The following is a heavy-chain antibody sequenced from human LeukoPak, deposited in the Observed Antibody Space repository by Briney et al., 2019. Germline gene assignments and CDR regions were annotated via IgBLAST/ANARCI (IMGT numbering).Heavy chain of an antibody. V-gene: IGHV4-34*01. CDR1: GGSFSGYY. CDR2: INHSGST. Sequence: PSETLSLTCAVYGGSFSGYYWSWIRQPPGKGLEWIGEINHSGSTNYNPSLKSRVTISVDTSKNQFSLKLSSVTAADTAVYYCARHRFLEWLLRPWRAFDIWGQGTMVTVSS. D-gene: IGHD3-3*01. CDR3: ARHRFLEWLLRPWRAFDI. J-gene: IGHJ3*02.